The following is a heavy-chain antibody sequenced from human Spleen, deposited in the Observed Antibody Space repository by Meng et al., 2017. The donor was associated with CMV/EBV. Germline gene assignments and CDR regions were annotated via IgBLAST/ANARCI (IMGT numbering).Heavy chain of an antibody. CDR2: IYYSGST. CDR3: ARVFGVVATHYYYYGMDV. Sequence: SETLSLTCTVSGGSVSSGSYYWGWIRQPPGKGLEWIGSIYYSGSTYYNPSLKSRVTISVDTSKNQFSLKLSSVTAADTAVYYCARVFGVVATHYYYYGMDVWGQGTTVTIS. CDR1: GGSVSSGSYY. D-gene: IGHD3-3*01. J-gene: IGHJ6*02. V-gene: IGHV4-39*07.